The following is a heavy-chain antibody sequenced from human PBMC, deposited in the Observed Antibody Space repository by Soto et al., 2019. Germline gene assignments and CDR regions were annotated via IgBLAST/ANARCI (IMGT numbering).Heavy chain of an antibody. CDR2: IIPIFGTA. J-gene: IGHJ4*02. CDR3: AREIGTAVAGTLGY. V-gene: IGHV1-69*13. CDR1: GGTFSSYA. D-gene: IGHD6-19*01. Sequence: SVKVSCKASGGTFSSYAISWVRQAPGQGLEWMGGIIPIFGTANYAQRFQGRVTITADESTSTAYMELSSLRSEDTAVYYCAREIGTAVAGTLGYWGQGTLVTVSS.